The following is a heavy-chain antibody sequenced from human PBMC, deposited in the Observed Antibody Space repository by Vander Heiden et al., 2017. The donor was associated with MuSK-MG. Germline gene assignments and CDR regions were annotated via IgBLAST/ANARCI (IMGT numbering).Heavy chain of an antibody. CDR3: ARGAENANFEY. Sequence: QVQLVQSGAEVKKPGASVKVSCKASGGTFNNYVFSWVRQAPGQGLEWVGGIIPMFDTTTYAQKFQGRVTITADKTTSAAYMQLSSLRAEDTAVYYCARGAENANFEYWGQGTIVAVSS. D-gene: IGHD3-16*01. V-gene: IGHV1-69*06. CDR2: IIPMFDTT. J-gene: IGHJ4*02. CDR1: GGTFNNYV.